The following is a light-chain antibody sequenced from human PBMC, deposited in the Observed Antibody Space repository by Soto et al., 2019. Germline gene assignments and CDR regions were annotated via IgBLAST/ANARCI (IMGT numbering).Light chain of an antibody. CDR3: QQYNSYPT. J-gene: IGKJ1*01. CDR1: QSISSW. V-gene: IGKV1-5*03. Sequence: DIQMTQSPSTLSASVGDRVTITCRASQSISSWLAWYQQKPGKAPKLLIYKASSLESGVPSRFSGNGSATEFTLTISSLQPDDFATYYCQQYNSYPTFGQGTKVEIK. CDR2: KAS.